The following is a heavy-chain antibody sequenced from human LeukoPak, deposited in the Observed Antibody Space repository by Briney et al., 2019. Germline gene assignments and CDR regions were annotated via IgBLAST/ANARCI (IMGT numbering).Heavy chain of an antibody. D-gene: IGHD3-10*01. Sequence: GGSLRLSCAASGFNVSSNDMSWVRQAPGKGLEWVSIIYSGYTTYYADSVEGRFTISRDNSKNTLYLQMNSLRAEDTAVYYCARSGYYYDSVSSIDSWGQGTLVTVSS. J-gene: IGHJ4*02. CDR1: GFNVSSND. CDR2: IYSGYTT. V-gene: IGHV3-53*01. CDR3: ARSGYYYDSVSSIDS.